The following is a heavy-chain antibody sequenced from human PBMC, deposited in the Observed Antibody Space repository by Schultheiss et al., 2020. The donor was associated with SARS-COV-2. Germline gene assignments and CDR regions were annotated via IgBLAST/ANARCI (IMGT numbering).Heavy chain of an antibody. CDR1: GFTFSNYW. CDR3: VSYNWGFLFNP. V-gene: IGHV3-74*01. Sequence: GESLKISCTASGFTFSNYWMYWVRQAPGTGLVWVSRISPDGTNTVNADSVKGRFSVSRDNAKNTLFLQMNNLRAEDTALYYCVSYNWGFLFNPWGQGTLVTVSS. CDR2: ISPDGTNT. D-gene: IGHD1-20*01. J-gene: IGHJ5*02.